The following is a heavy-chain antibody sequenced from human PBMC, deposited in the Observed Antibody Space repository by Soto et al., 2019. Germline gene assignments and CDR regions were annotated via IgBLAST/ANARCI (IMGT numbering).Heavy chain of an antibody. D-gene: IGHD3-10*01. CDR2: IWYDGSNK. CDR1: GFTFSSYG. CDR3: ARDRYYGSGSYYIPYYYYGMDV. V-gene: IGHV3-33*01. Sequence: GGSLRLSCAASGFTFSSYGMHWVRQAPGKGLEWVAVIWYDGSNKYYADSVKGRFTIPRDNSKNTLYLQMNSLRAEDTAVYYCARDRYYGSGSYYIPYYYYGMDVWGQGTTVTVSS. J-gene: IGHJ6*02.